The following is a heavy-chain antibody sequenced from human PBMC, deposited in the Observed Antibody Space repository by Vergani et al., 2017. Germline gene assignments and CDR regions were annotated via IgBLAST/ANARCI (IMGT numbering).Heavy chain of an antibody. CDR2: ISYSGDT. D-gene: IGHD2-2*01. V-gene: IGHV4-34*01. CDR1: GGSFSGYY. J-gene: IGHJ4*02. CDR3: ARVSCSSTSCYQPFDY. Sequence: QVQLQQWGAGLLKPSETLSLTCAVYGGSFSGYYWSWIRQTPGKGLEWIGQISYSGDTNYSPSLTSRLTISIDTSKNQFSLKVNSVTAADTAMYYCARVSCSSTSCYQPFDYWGQGPLVTVSS.